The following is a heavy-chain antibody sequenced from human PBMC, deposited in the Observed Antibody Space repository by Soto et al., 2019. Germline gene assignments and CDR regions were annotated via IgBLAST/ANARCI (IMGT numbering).Heavy chain of an antibody. J-gene: IGHJ4*02. Sequence: QVQLVQSGAEVKKPGASVKVSCKASGYTFTSYGISWVRQAPGQGLEWMGWISAYNGNTNYAQKLQDRVTMTTDTSTSTAYMELRSLRSDDTAVYYCARELLYCTNGVCFFDYWGQGTLVTVSS. V-gene: IGHV1-18*01. CDR3: ARELLYCTNGVCFFDY. CDR2: ISAYNGNT. CDR1: GYTFTSYG. D-gene: IGHD2-8*01.